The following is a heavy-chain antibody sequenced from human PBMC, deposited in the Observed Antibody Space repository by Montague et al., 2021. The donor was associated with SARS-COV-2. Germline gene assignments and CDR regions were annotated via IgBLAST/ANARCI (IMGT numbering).Heavy chain of an antibody. D-gene: IGHD6-13*01. Sequence: PALVKPTQTLTLTCTFSGFSLSTSGMCVSWIRQPPGKALEWLALIYWDDDKRYSPSLKGRLTITKDTSKNQVVLTMTNMDPVDTATYYCAHRDSGRIAAAGFDYWGQGTLVTVSS. CDR3: AHRDSGRIAAAGFDY. J-gene: IGHJ4*02. CDR2: IYWDDDK. V-gene: IGHV2-5*08. CDR1: GFSLSTSGMC.